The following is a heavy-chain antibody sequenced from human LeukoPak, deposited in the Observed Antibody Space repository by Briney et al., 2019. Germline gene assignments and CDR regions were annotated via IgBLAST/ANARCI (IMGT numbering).Heavy chain of an antibody. Sequence: ASVKVSCRASGYTFTSYDINWVRQATGQGLEWMGWMNPNSGNTGYAQKFQGRVTMTRNTSISTAYMELSSLRSEDTAVYYCARGIVVVPAAISDYWGQGTLVTVSS. CDR3: ARGIVVVPAAISDY. CDR1: GYTFTSYD. CDR2: MNPNSGNT. D-gene: IGHD2-2*01. J-gene: IGHJ4*02. V-gene: IGHV1-8*01.